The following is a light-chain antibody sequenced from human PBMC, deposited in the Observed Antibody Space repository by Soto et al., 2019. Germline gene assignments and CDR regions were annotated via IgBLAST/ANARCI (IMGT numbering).Light chain of an antibody. Sequence: NFMLTQPHSVSESPGKTVTISCTRSSGSIASNYVQWYQQRPGSAPTTVIYEDNQRPSVVPDRFSGSIDNSSNSASLTISRLKTEDEADYYCQSYHSSTVVFGGGTKLTVL. V-gene: IGLV6-57*04. CDR3: QSYHSSTVV. CDR2: EDN. CDR1: SGSIASNY. J-gene: IGLJ2*01.